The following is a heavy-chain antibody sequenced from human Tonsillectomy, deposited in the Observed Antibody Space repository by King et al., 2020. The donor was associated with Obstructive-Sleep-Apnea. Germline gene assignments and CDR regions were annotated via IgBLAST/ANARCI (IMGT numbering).Heavy chain of an antibody. CDR1: GDSVSRFGAA. CDR2: AYCGSSWST. J-gene: IGHJ3*01. Sequence: VQLQQSGPGLVKPSQTLSLPCVLSGDSVSRFGAAWNWIRQSPSRGLEWLGRAYCGSSWSTDYAVSVKSRITVNPDTSRNQFSLQLNSVTPEDTAVYYCASGRWSAFDVWGQGTVVIVSS. CDR3: ASGRWSAFDV. D-gene: IGHD5-24*01. V-gene: IGHV6-1*01.